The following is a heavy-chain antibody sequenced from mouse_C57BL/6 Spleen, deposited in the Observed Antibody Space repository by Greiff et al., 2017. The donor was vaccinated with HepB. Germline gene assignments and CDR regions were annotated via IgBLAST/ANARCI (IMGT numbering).Heavy chain of an antibody. J-gene: IGHJ1*03. D-gene: IGHD2-3*01. V-gene: IGHV1-15*01. Sequence: VQLQQSGAELVRPGASVTLSCKASGYTFTDYEMHWVKQTPVHGLEWIGAIDPETGGTAYNQKFKGKAILTADKSSSTAYMELRSLTSEDSAVYYCTRSSDGYYDWYFDVWGTGTTVTVSS. CDR1: GYTFTDYE. CDR3: TRSSDGYYDWYFDV. CDR2: IDPETGGT.